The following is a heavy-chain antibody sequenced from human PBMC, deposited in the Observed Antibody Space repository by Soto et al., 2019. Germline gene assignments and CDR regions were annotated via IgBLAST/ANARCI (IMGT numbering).Heavy chain of an antibody. J-gene: IGHJ5*02. CDR1: GYSFTSYW. D-gene: IGHD6-13*01. CDR3: AIIAPGYSSSWYRFDP. CDR2: IDPSDSYT. Sequence: PGESLKISCKGSGYSFTSYWISRVRQMPGKGLEWMGRIDPSDSYTNYSPSFQGHVTISADKSISTAYLQWSSLKASDTAMYYCAIIAPGYSSSWYRFDPWGQGTLVTVSS. V-gene: IGHV5-10-1*01.